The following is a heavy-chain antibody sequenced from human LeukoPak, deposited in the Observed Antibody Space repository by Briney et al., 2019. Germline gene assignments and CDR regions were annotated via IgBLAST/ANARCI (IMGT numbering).Heavy chain of an antibody. CDR1: GYTFTKYG. CDR2: IIPIFGTA. D-gene: IGHD3-3*01. J-gene: IGHJ4*02. V-gene: IGHV1-69*13. Sequence: SVKVSCKASGYTFTKYGITWVRQAPGQGLEWMGGIIPIFGTANYAQKFQGRVTITADESTSTAYMELSSLRSEDTAVYYCARGSHDFWSGSPTTLNDYWGQGTLVTVSS. CDR3: ARGSHDFWSGSPTTLNDY.